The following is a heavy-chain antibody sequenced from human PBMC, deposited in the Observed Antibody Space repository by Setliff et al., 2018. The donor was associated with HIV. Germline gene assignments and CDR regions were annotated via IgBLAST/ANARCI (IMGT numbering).Heavy chain of an antibody. V-gene: IGHV3-30*04. Sequence: PGGSLRLSCRASGFTFGDYALHCVRQAPGKGLEWVAAVSYDGSNKYYADSVKGRFTISRDNSKNTLFLQMNSLRAEDTAVYYCARLPQDVRSSIDFWGQGTLVTVSS. CDR2: VSYDGSNK. D-gene: IGHD6-6*01. CDR1: GFTFGDYA. J-gene: IGHJ4*02. CDR3: ARLPQDVRSSIDF.